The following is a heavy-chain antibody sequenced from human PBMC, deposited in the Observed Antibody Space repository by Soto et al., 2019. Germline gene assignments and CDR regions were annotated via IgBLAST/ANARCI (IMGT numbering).Heavy chain of an antibody. J-gene: IGHJ5*02. V-gene: IGHV4-38-2*01. CDR1: GSSISTDFY. CDR2: IYHSGTT. Sequence: PSETLSLTCVVSGSSISTDFYWVCIRQAPGKALEWIWSIYHSGTTYYNPSLRSRLTISVDTSNNQFSLMLRSVTAADTAVYHCARIGRESTTCYSWFDPWGQGSLVTVSS. D-gene: IGHD2-2*02. CDR3: ARIGRESTTCYSWFDP.